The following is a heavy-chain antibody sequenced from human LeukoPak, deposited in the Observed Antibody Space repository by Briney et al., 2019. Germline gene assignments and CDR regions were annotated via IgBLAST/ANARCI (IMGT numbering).Heavy chain of an antibody. Sequence: GGSLRLSCAAPGLTASSTYISWFRQAPGKGLEWVSVIYTGGSTYYADSVKGRFTISRDNSKNTLYLQMNSLRAEDTAVYFCARDPGYGHSWPNLFDYWGQGTLVTVSS. D-gene: IGHD6-13*01. V-gene: IGHV3-53*01. CDR2: IYTGGST. CDR1: GLTASSTY. J-gene: IGHJ4*02. CDR3: ARDPGYGHSWPNLFDY.